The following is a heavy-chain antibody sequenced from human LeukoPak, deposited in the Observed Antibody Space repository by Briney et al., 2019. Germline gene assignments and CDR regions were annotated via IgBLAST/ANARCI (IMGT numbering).Heavy chain of an antibody. CDR3: SRGHYDSNGYYSHYFDA. D-gene: IGHD3-22*01. J-gene: IGHJ4*02. CDR2: IFHSGST. CDR1: GGSLSSNSW. V-gene: IGHV4-4*02. Sequence: PSGTLSLTCAVSGGSLSSNSWWTWVRQPPGKGLEWIGAIFHSGSTKYNPSFQSRVTISVDKSKNQFSLNLNSVTAADTAVYYCSRGHYDSNGYYSHYFDAWSQGTLVTVSS.